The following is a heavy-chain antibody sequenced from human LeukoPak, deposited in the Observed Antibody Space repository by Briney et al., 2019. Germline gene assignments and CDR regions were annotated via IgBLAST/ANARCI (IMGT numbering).Heavy chain of an antibody. D-gene: IGHD2-2*01. CDR3: ARAKPTVPGLLDY. J-gene: IGHJ4*02. CDR1: GLTFSSYW. V-gene: IGHV3-7*01. Sequence: GGSLRLSCAASGLTFSSYWMSWVRQAPGKGLEGVANIKQDGSEKYYVDSVKGRFTISRNNAKNSLYLQMNSLRAEDTAVYYCARAKPTVPGLLDYWGQGTLVTVSS. CDR2: IKQDGSEK.